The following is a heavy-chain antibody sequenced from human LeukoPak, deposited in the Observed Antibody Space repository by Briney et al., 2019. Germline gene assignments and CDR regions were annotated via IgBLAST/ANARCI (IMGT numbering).Heavy chain of an antibody. CDR2: ISWNSGNI. V-gene: IGHV3-9*01. J-gene: IGHJ6*02. CDR1: GFTFDDYA. Sequence: GVSLRLSCAASGFTFDDYAMHWVRHAPGKGLEWVSGISWNSGNIGYADSVKGRITISRDNAKNSLYLQMNSQRAEDTAVYYCVKDITGVVQQQPGNYYYGMDVWGQGTTVTVS. D-gene: IGHD6-13*01. CDR3: VKDITGVVQQQPGNYYYGMDV.